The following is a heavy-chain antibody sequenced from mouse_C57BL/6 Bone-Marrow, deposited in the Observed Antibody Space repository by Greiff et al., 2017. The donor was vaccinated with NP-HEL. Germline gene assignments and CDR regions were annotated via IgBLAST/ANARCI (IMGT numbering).Heavy chain of an antibody. J-gene: IGHJ2*01. CDR3: ARGGNYWYYFDY. CDR2: FHPYNDDT. CDR1: GYTFTTYP. Sequence: QVQLKQSGAELVKPGASVKMSCKASGYTFTTYPIVWVKQNHGKSLEWIGNFHPYNDDTEYNEKFKNKATLTVEKSSSTVYLELSRLTSDDSSVYYCARGGNYWYYFDYWGQGTTLTVSS. D-gene: IGHD2-1*01. V-gene: IGHV1-47*01.